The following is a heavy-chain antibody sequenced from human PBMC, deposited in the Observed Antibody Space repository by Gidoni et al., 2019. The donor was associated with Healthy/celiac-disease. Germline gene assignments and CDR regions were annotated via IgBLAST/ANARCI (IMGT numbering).Heavy chain of an antibody. Sequence: QVQLQASGPGLVKPSQTLSLTCTVSGGSISSGSYYWRWIRQPAGKGLEWIGRIYTSGSTNYNPSLKSRVTISVDTSKNQFSLKLSSVTAADTAVYYCARGDSSSWYTNFDYWGQGTLVTVSS. J-gene: IGHJ4*02. CDR3: ARGDSSSWYTNFDY. CDR1: GGSISSGSYY. D-gene: IGHD6-13*01. V-gene: IGHV4-61*02. CDR2: IYTSGST.